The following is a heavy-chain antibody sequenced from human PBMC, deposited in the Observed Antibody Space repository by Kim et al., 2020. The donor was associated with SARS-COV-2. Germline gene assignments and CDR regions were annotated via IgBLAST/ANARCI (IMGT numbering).Heavy chain of an antibody. J-gene: IGHJ2*01. CDR3: AKGGGYYDSSGFDL. V-gene: IGHV3-33*06. Sequence: GGSLRLSCAASGFTFSSYGMHWVRQAPGKGLEWVAVIWYDGSNKYYEDSVKGRFTISRDNSKNTLYLQMNSLRAEDTAVYYCAKGGGYYDSSGFDLWGRGTLVTVSS. CDR1: GFTFSSYG. D-gene: IGHD3-22*01. CDR2: IWYDGSNK.